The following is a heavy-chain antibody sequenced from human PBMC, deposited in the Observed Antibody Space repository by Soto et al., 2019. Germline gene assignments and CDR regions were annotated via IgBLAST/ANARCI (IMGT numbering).Heavy chain of an antibody. J-gene: IGHJ5*02. CDR2: FDPEDGET. V-gene: IGHV1-24*01. CDR3: ATDSTAVLKKVNWFDP. Sequence: TLTELSMHWVRQAPGKGLEWMGGFDPEDGETIYAQKFQGRVTMTEDTSTDTAYMELSSLRFEDTAVFYCATDSTAVLKKVNWFDPWGQGTLVTVSS. D-gene: IGHD2-8*01. CDR1: TLTELS.